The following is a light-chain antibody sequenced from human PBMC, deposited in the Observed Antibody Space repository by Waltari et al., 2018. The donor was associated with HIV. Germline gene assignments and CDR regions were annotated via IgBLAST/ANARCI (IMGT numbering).Light chain of an antibody. V-gene: IGLV2-14*01. CDR1: SRDISIYNS. Sequence: QSALTQPASLSGSPGQSITISCTGTSRDISIYNSISWYQHHTGNAPIVIIYEVTNRPSGISNRFSGSKSCDTASLTISGLQAEDEADYFCTSYISSSIPVFGGGTKLTVL. CDR2: EVT. J-gene: IGLJ3*02. CDR3: TSYISSSIPV.